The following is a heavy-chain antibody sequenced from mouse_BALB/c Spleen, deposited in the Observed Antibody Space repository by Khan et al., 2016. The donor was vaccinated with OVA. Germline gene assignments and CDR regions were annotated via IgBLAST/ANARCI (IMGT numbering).Heavy chain of an antibody. Sequence: QVQLQQPGAELVRPGASVKLSCKASGYTFTNYWINWVKQRPGQGLEWIGIIYPSDSYTNYNQNFKDKATLTVDKSSSTAYMQLSSPTSEDSAVYYCSREVRLHYYAMDYWGQGTSVTVSS. CDR3: SREVRLHYYAMDY. CDR2: IYPSDSYT. V-gene: IGHV1-69*02. J-gene: IGHJ4*01. CDR1: GYTFTNYW.